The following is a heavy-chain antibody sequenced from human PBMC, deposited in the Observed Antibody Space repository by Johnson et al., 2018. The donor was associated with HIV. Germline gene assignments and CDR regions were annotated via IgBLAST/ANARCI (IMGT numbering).Heavy chain of an antibody. CDR1: GFTFSTNW. CDR3: ARVLWGVGAFDI. V-gene: IGHV3-74*01. D-gene: IGHD2-21*01. Sequence: VQLVESGGDLVQPGGSLRLSCVGSGFTFSTNWMHWVRQAPGKGLVWVSRINSDGSSTSYADSVKGRFTISRDNAKNSLYLQMNSLRAEDTALYYCARVLWGVGAFDIWGQGTMVTVSS. CDR2: INSDGSST. J-gene: IGHJ3*02.